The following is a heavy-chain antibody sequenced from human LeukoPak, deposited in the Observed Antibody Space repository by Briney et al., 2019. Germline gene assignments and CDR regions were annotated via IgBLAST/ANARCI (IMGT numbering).Heavy chain of an antibody. J-gene: IGHJ4*02. CDR2: VGISSGNT. V-gene: IGHV3-48*04. Sequence: GGSLRLSCAASGFTFIDYSMNWVRQAPGKGLEWISYVGISSGNTKYADSVKGRFTISGDSAMNSVFLQMNSLRVEDTAVYYCARDHRYAFDNWGQGTLVTVSS. CDR3: ARDHRYAFDN. D-gene: IGHD5-12*01. CDR1: GFTFIDYS.